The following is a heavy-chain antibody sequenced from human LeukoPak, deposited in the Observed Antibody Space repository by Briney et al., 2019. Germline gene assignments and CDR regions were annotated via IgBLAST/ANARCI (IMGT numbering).Heavy chain of an antibody. D-gene: IGHD2-2*01. J-gene: IGHJ4*02. CDR3: ARTYCSSTSCLDYAIDY. CDR2: IIPIFGTA. CDR1: GGTFSSYA. V-gene: IGHV1-69*05. Sequence: SVKVSCKVSGGTFSSYAISWVRQAPGQGLEWMGRIIPIFGTANYAQKFQGRVTITTDESTSTAYMELSSLRSEDTAVYYCARTYCSSTSCLDYAIDYWGQGTLVTVSS.